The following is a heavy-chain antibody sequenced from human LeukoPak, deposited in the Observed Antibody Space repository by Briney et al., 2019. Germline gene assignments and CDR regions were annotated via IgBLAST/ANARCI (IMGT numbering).Heavy chain of an antibody. CDR2: IYRSGST. CDR3: ARVDWTFDY. D-gene: IGHD3/OR15-3a*01. CDR1: TYSISSGYH. Sequence: SETLSLTCAVSTYSISSGYHWGWIRQPPGKGLEWIGNIYRSGSTYCNASLKSRVTISVDTSKNQFSLKLSSVTAADTAVYYCARVDWTFDYWGPGTLVTVSS. V-gene: IGHV4-38-2*01. J-gene: IGHJ4*02.